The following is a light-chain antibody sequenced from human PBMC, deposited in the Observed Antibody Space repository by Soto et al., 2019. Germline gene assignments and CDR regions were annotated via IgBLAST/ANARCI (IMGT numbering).Light chain of an antibody. J-gene: IGKJ4*01. V-gene: IGKV3D-15*01. Sequence: ERVRTQSPSTLSLSPGDVATLSFMASQSVDSNLAWYQQKPGQTPRLLIYGASTRPTGIPARFSGGGSGTEFTLTIISLQSEDSAVYYCQQYTDWPLTFGGGTKVDIK. CDR1: QSVDSN. CDR3: QQYTDWPLT. CDR2: GAS.